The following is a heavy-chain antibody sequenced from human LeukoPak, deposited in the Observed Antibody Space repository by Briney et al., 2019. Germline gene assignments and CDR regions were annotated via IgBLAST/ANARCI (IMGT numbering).Heavy chain of an antibody. Sequence: GGSLRLSCAASGFTFSNYALSWVRQAPGKGLEWVSTINDSGGRTYYADSVKGRFTISRDNSKNTLYLQMNSLRAEDTAVYYCVRSGSGYWGQGTLVTVSS. V-gene: IGHV3-23*01. CDR2: INDSGGRT. CDR3: VRSGSGY. CDR1: GFTFSNYA. J-gene: IGHJ4*02. D-gene: IGHD3-10*01.